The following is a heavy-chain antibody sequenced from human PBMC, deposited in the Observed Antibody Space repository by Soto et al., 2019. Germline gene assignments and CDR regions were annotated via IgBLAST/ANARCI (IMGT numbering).Heavy chain of an antibody. V-gene: IGHV2-5*01. CDR3: AHTISRSWPYYYHYYGMDV. J-gene: IGHJ6*02. CDR1: GFSLSTSGVG. Sequence: QITLKESGPTLVKPTQTLTLTCTFSGFSLSTSGVGVGWIRQPPGKALEWLALIYWNDDKRYSPSLKSRLTITQDTSKNQGVLTMTNMDPVDTATYYCAHTISRSWPYYYHYYGMDVWGQGTTVTVSS. D-gene: IGHD6-13*01. CDR2: IYWNDDK.